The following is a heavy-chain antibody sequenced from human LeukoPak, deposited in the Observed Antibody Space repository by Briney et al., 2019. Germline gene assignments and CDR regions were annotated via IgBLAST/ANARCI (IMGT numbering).Heavy chain of an antibody. J-gene: IGHJ4*02. D-gene: IGHD2-15*01. CDR3: AKVPSPRILWAQGFDH. Sequence: PGRSLRLSCAASGFTFSSYAMSWVRQAPGKGLEWVSAISGSGGSTYYADSVKGRFTISRDNSKNTLYLQMNSLRAEDTAVYYCAKVPSPRILWAQGFDHWGQGTLVTVSS. V-gene: IGHV3-23*01. CDR2: ISGSGGST. CDR1: GFTFSSYA.